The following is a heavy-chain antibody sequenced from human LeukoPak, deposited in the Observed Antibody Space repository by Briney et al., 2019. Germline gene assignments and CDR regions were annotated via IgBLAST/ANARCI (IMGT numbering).Heavy chain of an antibody. CDR3: VRDHYYNSSGYTFGY. D-gene: IGHD3-22*01. CDR1: GGSISSYY. Sequence: SETLSLTCTVSGGSISSYYWSWIRQPPGKGLEWIGYIYSSGSTNYNPSLKGRVTISVDMSKNQFSLKLSSVTAADTAVYYCVRDHYYNSSGYTFGYWGQGTLVTVSS. V-gene: IGHV4-59*01. J-gene: IGHJ4*02. CDR2: IYSSGST.